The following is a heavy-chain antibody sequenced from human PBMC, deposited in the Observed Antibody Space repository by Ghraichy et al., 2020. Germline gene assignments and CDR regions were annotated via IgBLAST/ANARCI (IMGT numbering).Heavy chain of an antibody. Sequence: SETLSLTCTVSADSISRFFWSWIRQTPGKGLEWIGYIYYTGSTNYNPSLRGRASMSFDTSKNEFSLKLTSVTAADTAVYFCARGAENYDFLDYWGQGTLVTVSS. V-gene: IGHV4-59*01. CDR3: ARGAENYDFLDY. J-gene: IGHJ4*02. CDR2: IYYTGST. CDR1: ADSISRFF. D-gene: IGHD3-3*01.